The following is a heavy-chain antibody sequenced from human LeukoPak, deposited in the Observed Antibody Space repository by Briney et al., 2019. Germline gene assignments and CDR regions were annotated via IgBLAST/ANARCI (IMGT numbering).Heavy chain of an antibody. J-gene: IGHJ4*02. CDR2: INHSGST. CDR3: ARLGTAMASFDY. V-gene: IGHV4-34*01. Sequence: SETLSLTCAVYGGSFSGYYWSWIRQPPGKGLEWIGEINHSGSTNYNPSLKSRVTISVDTSKNQFSLKLSSVTAADTAVYYCARLGTAMASFDYWGQGTLVTVSS. CDR1: GGSFSGYY. D-gene: IGHD5-18*01.